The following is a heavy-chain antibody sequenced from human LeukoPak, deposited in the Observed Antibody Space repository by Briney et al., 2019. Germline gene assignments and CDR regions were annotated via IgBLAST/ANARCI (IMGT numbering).Heavy chain of an antibody. J-gene: IGHJ4*02. D-gene: IGHD3-22*01. CDR2: IKSKTDGGIT. V-gene: IGHV3-15*01. CDR3: TTITMIVVF. Sequence: GGSLRLSCAASGFTLSNAWMSWVRQAPGKGLEWVGCIKSKTDGGITDYAAHVKGRFTTSRDDSKNTLYLQMNSLKTEDTAVYYCTTITMIVVFWGQGTLVTVSS. CDR1: GFTLSNAW.